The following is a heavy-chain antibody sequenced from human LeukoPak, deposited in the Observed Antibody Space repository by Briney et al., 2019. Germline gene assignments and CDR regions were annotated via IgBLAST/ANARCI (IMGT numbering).Heavy chain of an antibody. J-gene: IGHJ6*02. CDR2: IKQDGSEK. CDR3: AKEPQDIVVVVAATHYGMDV. D-gene: IGHD2-15*01. CDR1: GFTFSSYW. Sequence: GGSLRLSCAASGFTFSSYWMSWVRQTPGKGLEWVANIKQDGSEKYYVDSVKGRFTISRDNAKNSLYLQMNSLRAEDTAVYYCAKEPQDIVVVVAATHYGMDVWGQGTTVTVSS. V-gene: IGHV3-7*01.